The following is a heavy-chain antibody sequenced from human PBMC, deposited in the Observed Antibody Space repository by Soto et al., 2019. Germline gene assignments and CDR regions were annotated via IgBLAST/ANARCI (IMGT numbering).Heavy chain of an antibody. CDR2: ISYDGSNK. J-gene: IGHJ6*02. CDR3: ARALEYSSSAGMDV. V-gene: IGHV3-30-3*01. CDR1: GFTFSSYA. D-gene: IGHD6-6*01. Sequence: PGGSLRLSCAASGFTFSSYAMHWVRQAPGKGLEWVAVISYDGSNKYYADSVKGRFTISRDNSKNTLYLQMNSLRAEDTAVYYCARALEYSSSAGMDVWGQGTTVTVSS.